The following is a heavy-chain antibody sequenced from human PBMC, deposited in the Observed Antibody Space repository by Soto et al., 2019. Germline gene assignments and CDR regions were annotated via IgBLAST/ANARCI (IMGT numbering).Heavy chain of an antibody. CDR1: GGSISSGDYY. V-gene: IGHV4-30-4*01. CDR3: ARDPRDHVSPWFDP. CDR2: IYYSGST. Sequence: SETLFLTCTVSGGSISSGDYYWSWIRQPPGKGLEWIGYIYYSGSTYYNPSLKSRVTISVDTSKNQFSLKLSSVTAADTAVYYCARDPRDHVSPWFDPWGQGTLVTVSS. J-gene: IGHJ5*02.